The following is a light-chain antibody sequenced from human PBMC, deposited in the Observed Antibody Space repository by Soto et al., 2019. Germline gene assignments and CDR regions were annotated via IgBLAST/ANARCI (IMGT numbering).Light chain of an antibody. CDR1: QSVLYSSNNKNY. CDR3: QQYYNTPLT. V-gene: IGKV4-1*01. CDR2: WAS. J-gene: IGKJ4*01. Sequence: DIVMTQSPDSLAVSLGERATINCKSSQSVLYSSNNKNYLAWYQQKPGQPPKLLIYWASTRESGVTDRFSGSGSCKDFILTITTLQAEDVAVYFCQQYYNTPLTYGGGTKVEIK.